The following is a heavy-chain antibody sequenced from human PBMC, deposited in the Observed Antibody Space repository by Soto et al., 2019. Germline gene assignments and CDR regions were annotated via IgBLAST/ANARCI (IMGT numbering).Heavy chain of an antibody. Sequence: DSVKVSCKASGYTFTSYGISWVRQAPGQGREWMGWISAYNGNTNYAQKLQGRVTMTTDTSTSTAYMELRSLRSDDTAVYYCARESLRSIAARPSAFYYYYGMDVWGQGTTVTVSS. D-gene: IGHD6-6*01. V-gene: IGHV1-18*01. CDR2: ISAYNGNT. J-gene: IGHJ6*02. CDR1: GYTFTSYG. CDR3: ARESLRSIAARPSAFYYYYGMDV.